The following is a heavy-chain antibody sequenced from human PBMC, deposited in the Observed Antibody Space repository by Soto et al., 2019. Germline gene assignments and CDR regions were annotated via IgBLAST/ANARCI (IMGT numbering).Heavy chain of an antibody. CDR1: GFTFSSYA. CDR2: ISGSGGST. CDR3: AKDYYGSGSYYNGENYFDY. Sequence: PGGSLRLSCAASGFTFSSYAMSWVRQAPGKGLEWVSAISGSGGSTYYADSVKGRFTISRDNSKNTLYLQMNSLRAGDTAVYYCAKDYYGSGSYYNGENYFDYWGQGTMVTVYS. V-gene: IGHV3-23*01. J-gene: IGHJ4*02. D-gene: IGHD3-10*01.